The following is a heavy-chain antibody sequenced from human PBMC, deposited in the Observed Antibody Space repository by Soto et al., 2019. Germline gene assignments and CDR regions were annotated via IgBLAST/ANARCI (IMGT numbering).Heavy chain of an antibody. CDR3: ARGGPRITVFGVVIGFDY. CDR1: GGTFSSYA. Sequence: SVKVSCKGTGGTFSSYAISWMRPAPGQGLAWMGGIIPIFGTTNNTQKFHGRVKITSDESTTTAHMELSSLRSEDKAVYYCARGGPRITVFGVVIGFDYWGQGTLVTVSS. CDR2: IIPIFGTT. D-gene: IGHD3-3*01. J-gene: IGHJ4*02. V-gene: IGHV1-69*01.